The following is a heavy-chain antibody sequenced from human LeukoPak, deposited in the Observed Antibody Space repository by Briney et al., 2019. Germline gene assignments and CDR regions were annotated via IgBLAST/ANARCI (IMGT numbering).Heavy chain of an antibody. CDR3: ARSSAQHEYLLEV. V-gene: IGHV4-34*01. CDR2: INHSGST. D-gene: IGHD2-15*01. CDR1: GGSFSGYY. Sequence: SETLSLTCAVYGGSFSGYYWSWIRQPPGKGLEWIGEINHSGSTNYNPSLKSRVTISVDTSKNQFSLKLSSVTAADTAVYYCARSSAQHEYLLEVWGQGTVVTVSS. J-gene: IGHJ3*01.